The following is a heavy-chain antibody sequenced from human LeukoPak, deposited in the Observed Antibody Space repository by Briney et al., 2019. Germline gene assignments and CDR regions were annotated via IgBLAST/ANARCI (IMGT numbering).Heavy chain of an antibody. CDR2: ISPYNGNT. CDR1: GYTFTSYG. Sequence: ASVKVSCKASGYTFTSYGITWARQAPGQGPEWMGWISPYNGNTNYVQKLQGRVTMTTDTSTSTAYMELRSLRSDDTAVYYCARDGAVAGRIDYWGQGTLVTVSS. CDR3: ARDGAVAGRIDY. D-gene: IGHD6-19*01. V-gene: IGHV1-18*04. J-gene: IGHJ4*02.